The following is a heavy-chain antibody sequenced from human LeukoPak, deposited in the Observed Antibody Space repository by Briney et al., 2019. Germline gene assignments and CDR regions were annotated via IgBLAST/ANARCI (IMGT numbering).Heavy chain of an antibody. Sequence: GGSLRLSCAASGFTFSSYAMSWVRQAPGKGLEWVTAISGSGGSTYYADSVKGRFTISRDNSKNTLYLQMNSLRAEDTAVYYCAKPKHIVVVIGWFDPWGQGTLVTVSS. J-gene: IGHJ5*02. CDR1: GFTFSSYA. D-gene: IGHD2-21*01. CDR3: AKPKHIVVVIGWFDP. V-gene: IGHV3-23*01. CDR2: ISGSGGST.